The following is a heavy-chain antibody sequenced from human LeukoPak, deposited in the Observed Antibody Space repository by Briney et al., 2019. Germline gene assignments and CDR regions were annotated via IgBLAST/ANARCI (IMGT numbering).Heavy chain of an antibody. V-gene: IGHV1-2*02. CDR3: ATDIVVVPAVPAPFDY. CDR1: GYTFTGYY. CDR2: INPNSGGT. J-gene: IGHJ4*02. D-gene: IGHD2-2*01. Sequence: ASVKVSCKASGYTFTGYYMHWVRQAPGQGLEWMGWINPNSGGTNYAQKFQGRVTMTRDTSISTAYMELSRLRSDDTAVYYRATDIVVVPAVPAPFDYWGQGTLVTVSS.